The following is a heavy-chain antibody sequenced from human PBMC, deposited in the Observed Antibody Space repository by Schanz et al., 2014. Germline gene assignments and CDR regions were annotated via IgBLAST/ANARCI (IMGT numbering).Heavy chain of an antibody. J-gene: IGHJ4*02. D-gene: IGHD3-10*01. V-gene: IGHV3-23*04. CDR2: ISGSGAST. Sequence: EVQLVESGGGLIQPGGSLRLSCAASGFGFSSYSMNWVRQAPGKGLEWVSGISGSGASTYYADSVKGRFTISRDNSNKTVDLQMNSLRAEDTALYYCVRDELLWFGEVLSLDYWGQGALVTVSS. CDR1: GFGFSSYS. CDR3: VRDELLWFGEVLSLDY.